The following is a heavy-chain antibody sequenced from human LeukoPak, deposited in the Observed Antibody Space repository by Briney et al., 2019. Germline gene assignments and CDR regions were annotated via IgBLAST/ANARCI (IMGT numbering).Heavy chain of an antibody. CDR2: IYTSGST. V-gene: IGHV4-4*07. CDR1: GGSISSYY. J-gene: IGHJ4*02. D-gene: IGHD3-16*02. CDR3: AATPAYYDYVWGSYRYYYFDY. Sequence: PSETLSLTCTVSGGSISSYYWSWIRQPAGKGLEWIGRIYTSGSTNYNPSLKSRVTMSVGTSKNQFSLKLSSVTAADTAVYYCAATPAYYDYVWGSYRYYYFDYWGQGTLVTVSS.